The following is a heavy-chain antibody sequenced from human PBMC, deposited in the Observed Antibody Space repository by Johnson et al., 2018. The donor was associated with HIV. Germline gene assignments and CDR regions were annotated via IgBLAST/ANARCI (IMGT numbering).Heavy chain of an antibody. V-gene: IGHV3-30*02. D-gene: IGHD6-6*01. J-gene: IGHJ3*01. Sequence: QVQLVESGGGVVQPGGSLRLSCAASGFTFSSYGMHWVRQAPGKGLEWVAFIRYDGSNEYYADSVTGRFTISRENSKNTMYLQINSLRAEDTAVYYCARDRAPVYSSSSTPFDAFDFCGQGTMVTVSS. CDR1: GFTFSSYG. CDR3: ARDRAPVYSSSSTPFDAFDF. CDR2: IRYDGSNE.